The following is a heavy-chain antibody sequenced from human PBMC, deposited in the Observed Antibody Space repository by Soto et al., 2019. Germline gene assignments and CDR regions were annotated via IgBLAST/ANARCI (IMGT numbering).Heavy chain of an antibody. CDR3: ARMAGTTADY. V-gene: IGHV4-59*01. Sequence: QVQLQESGPGLVKPSETLSLICTVSGGSISSYHWSWIRQPPGKGLEWIGYIYYSGSTNYNPSLKSRVTISVDRSKNQFSLKLSSVTAADTAVYYCARMAGTTADYWGQGTLVTVSS. J-gene: IGHJ4*02. D-gene: IGHD6-19*01. CDR1: GGSISSYH. CDR2: IYYSGST.